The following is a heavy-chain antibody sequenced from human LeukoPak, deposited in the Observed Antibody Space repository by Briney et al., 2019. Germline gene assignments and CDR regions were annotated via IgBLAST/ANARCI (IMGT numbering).Heavy chain of an antibody. CDR1: GFPFSSYA. D-gene: IGHD6-13*01. V-gene: IGHV3-23*01. CDR2: VSGSGGST. Sequence: GGSLRLSCAASGFPFSSYAMSWVRQAPGKGPEWVSGVSGSGGSTYYADSVKGRFTISRDNSKNTVYLQMNSLRAEDTALYYCAKGIAAVRLSFDYWGQGTLVTVSS. CDR3: AKGIAAVRLSFDY. J-gene: IGHJ4*02.